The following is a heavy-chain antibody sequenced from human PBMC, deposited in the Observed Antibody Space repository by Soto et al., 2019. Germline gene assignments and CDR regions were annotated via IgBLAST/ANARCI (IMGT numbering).Heavy chain of an antibody. Sequence: QVQLVQSGAEVKKPGASVKVSCKASGNTFTGYYIHWVRQAPGQGLEWMGWINPNNDGTTYGEKFQGRVTMTRDTSTSTAYMELSRLRSDDTAVYYCARDLGGGRDSWGQGTLVTVSS. CDR2: INPNNDGT. CDR3: ARDLGGGRDS. CDR1: GNTFTGYY. V-gene: IGHV1-2*02. J-gene: IGHJ4*02. D-gene: IGHD2-15*01.